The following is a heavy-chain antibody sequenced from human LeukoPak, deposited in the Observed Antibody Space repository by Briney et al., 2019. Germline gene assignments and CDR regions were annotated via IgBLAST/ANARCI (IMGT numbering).Heavy chain of an antibody. CDR2: IYSGGSK. V-gene: IGHV3-53*01. D-gene: IGHD3-3*01. CDR3: ARGGQEWLDAFDI. CDR1: GFTVSSNY. J-gene: IGHJ3*02. Sequence: GGSLRLSCAAYGFTVSSNYMSWVRQAPGKGLEWLSVIYSGGSKYYADSVKGRFTISRDNSKNTLYLQMNSLRAEDTAVYYCARGGQEWLDAFDIWGQGTMVTVSS.